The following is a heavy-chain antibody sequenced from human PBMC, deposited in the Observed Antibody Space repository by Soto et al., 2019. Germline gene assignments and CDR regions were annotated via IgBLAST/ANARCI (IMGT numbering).Heavy chain of an antibody. D-gene: IGHD5-12*01. J-gene: IGHJ4*02. CDR3: ASSTMSGQLPLTLDY. CDR1: GFTFSSYA. Sequence: PGGSLRLSCAASGFTFSSYAMHWVRQAPGKGLEWVAVISYDGSNKYYADSVKGRFTISRDNSKNTLYLQMNSLRAEDTAVYYCASSTMSGQLPLTLDYWGQGLRVTVSS. CDR2: ISYDGSNK. V-gene: IGHV3-30-3*01.